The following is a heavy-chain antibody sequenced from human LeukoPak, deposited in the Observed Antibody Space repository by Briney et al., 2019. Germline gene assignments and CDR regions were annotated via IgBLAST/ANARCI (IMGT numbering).Heavy chain of an antibody. V-gene: IGHV5-51*01. CDR3: ARLSGRLLEH. CDR2: IYPRDSTT. J-gene: IGHJ1*01. CDR1: GYDSGVSFTSHS. Sequence: GESLKISCQGSGYDSGVSFTSHSIAWARQMPGKGLEWMGIIYPRDSTTLYSPSFQGQVTMTVDKSINTAFLHWDTLKTSDTAMYFCARLSGRLLEHWGQGTRVSVSS. D-gene: IGHD3-3*01.